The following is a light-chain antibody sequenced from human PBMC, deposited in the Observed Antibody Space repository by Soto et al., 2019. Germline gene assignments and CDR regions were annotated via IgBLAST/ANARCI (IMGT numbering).Light chain of an antibody. Sequence: EIVLTQSPGTLSLSPGQRATLSCRASQRITNNFLAWFQQKPGLAPRLLIHGASTRASGVPDRFSGGGSGTDFVLTISRLEPEDFAVYFCQQYGSSSWTFGQGTKVEIK. CDR1: QRITNNF. CDR3: QQYGSSSWT. V-gene: IGKV3-20*01. CDR2: GAS. J-gene: IGKJ1*01.